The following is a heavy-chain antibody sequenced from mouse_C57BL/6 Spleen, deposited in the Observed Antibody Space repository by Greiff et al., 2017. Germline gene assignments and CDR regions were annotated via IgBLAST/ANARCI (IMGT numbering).Heavy chain of an antibody. CDR3: AKGTYSYFDY. D-gene: IGHD2-12*01. CDR2: IYPGDGDT. J-gene: IGHJ2*01. Sequence: QVHVKQSGAELVKPGASVKISCKASGYAFSSYWMNWVKQRPGKGLEWIGQIYPGDGDTNYNGKFKGKATLTADKSSSTAYMQLSSLTSEDSAVYFCAKGTYSYFDYWGQGTTLTVSS. CDR1: GYAFSSYW. V-gene: IGHV1-80*01.